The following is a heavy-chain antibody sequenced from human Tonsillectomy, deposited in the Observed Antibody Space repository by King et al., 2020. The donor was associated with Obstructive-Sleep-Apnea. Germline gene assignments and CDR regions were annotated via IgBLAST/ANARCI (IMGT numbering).Heavy chain of an antibody. V-gene: IGHV4-59*01. CDR1: GGSISSYY. Sequence: VQLQESGSGLVKPSETLSLTCTVSGGSISSYYWSWIRQPPGKGLEWIGYIYYSGSTNYNPSLKSRVTISVDTSKNQFSLKLSSVTAADTAVYYCARVNSGGYSYGYYYYYGMDVWGQGTTVTVSS. J-gene: IGHJ6*02. CDR2: IYYSGST. CDR3: ARVNSGGYSYGYYYYYGMDV. D-gene: IGHD5-18*01.